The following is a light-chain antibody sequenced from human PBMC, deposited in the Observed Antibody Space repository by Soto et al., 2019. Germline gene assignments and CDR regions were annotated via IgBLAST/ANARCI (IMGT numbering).Light chain of an antibody. Sequence: EIVLTQSPGTLSLSSGERATLSCWASQSVSGNYLAWHQQKPGQAPRVLIYAVSKRAPGIPDRFSGSGSGTDFTLTINRLEPEDFAVYYCQHYGRAPWTFGQGTKVEF. CDR1: QSVSGNY. J-gene: IGKJ1*01. CDR2: AVS. V-gene: IGKV3-20*01. CDR3: QHYGRAPWT.